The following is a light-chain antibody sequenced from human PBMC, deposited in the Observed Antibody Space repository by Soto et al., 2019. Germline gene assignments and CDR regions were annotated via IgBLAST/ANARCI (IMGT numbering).Light chain of an antibody. J-gene: IGLJ2*01. CDR3: SSYTSSSTLVV. Sequence: QSVLTQPPSASGTPGQRVTISCSGSSSNIGSNTVNWYQQLPGMAPTLLIYSNNQRPSGVPDRFSGSKSGTSASLAVNGLQSEDEADYYCSSYTSSSTLVVFGGGTKLTVL. CDR1: SSNIGSNT. CDR2: SNN. V-gene: IGLV1-44*01.